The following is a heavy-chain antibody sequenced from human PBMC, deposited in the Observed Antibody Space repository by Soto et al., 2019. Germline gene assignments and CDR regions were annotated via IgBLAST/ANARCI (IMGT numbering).Heavy chain of an antibody. D-gene: IGHD3-22*01. J-gene: IGHJ5*02. CDR3: ARRYYCDSSGGGFDP. CDR2: ISAYSGNT. V-gene: IGHV1-18*01. Sequence: QVQLVQSGAEVKKPGASVKVSCKASGYTFTSYGISWVRQAPGQGLEWMGWISAYSGNTNYAQRLQGRVTMTRDTSTSAVYMELRSLRSDDRGVYYCARRYYCDSSGGGFDPWGQGTLVNVSS. CDR1: GYTFTSYG.